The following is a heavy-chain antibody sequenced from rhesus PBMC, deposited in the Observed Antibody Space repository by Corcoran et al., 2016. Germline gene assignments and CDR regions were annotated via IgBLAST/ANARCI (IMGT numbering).Heavy chain of an antibody. Sequence: QVQLQESGPGLVKPSETLSLTCAVSGDSFSGYYWGWIRQPPGKGLEWIGSISGSSGSTDYNPSLKSRVTMSTDTSKNQFSLKLNSVTAADTAVYFCARPRSYGNYLDYWGQGVLVTVSS. V-gene: IGHV4-165*01. D-gene: IGHD3-9*01. CDR1: GDSFSGYY. CDR2: ISGSSGST. J-gene: IGHJ4*01. CDR3: ARPRSYGNYLDY.